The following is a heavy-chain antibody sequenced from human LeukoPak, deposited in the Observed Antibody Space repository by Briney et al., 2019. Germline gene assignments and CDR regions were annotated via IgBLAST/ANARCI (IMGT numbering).Heavy chain of an antibody. Sequence: GASVKVSCKASGGTFSSYAISWVRQAPGQGLEWMGIINPSGGSTSYAQKFQGRVTMTRDTSTSTVYMELSSLRSEDTAVYYCARAGGIYVPGSYSPWGQGTLVTVSS. CDR1: GGTFSSYA. J-gene: IGHJ5*02. CDR3: ARAGGIYVPGSYSP. CDR2: INPSGGST. V-gene: IGHV1-46*01. D-gene: IGHD3-10*01.